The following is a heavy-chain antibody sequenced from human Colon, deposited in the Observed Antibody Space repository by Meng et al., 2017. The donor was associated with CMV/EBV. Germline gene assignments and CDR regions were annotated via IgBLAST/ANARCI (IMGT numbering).Heavy chain of an antibody. V-gene: IGHV3-21*04. CDR2: ISPSGEFT. J-gene: IGHJ5*02. CDR3: ARDFKVGRP. D-gene: IGHD1-26*01. CDR1: GFPFSLFI. Sequence: GESLKISCAASGFPFSLFIMNWVRQAPGKGLEWVSSISPSGEFTYYGDSVKGRFTVSRDNTKNLLYLEMDSLTADDTAVYFCARDFKVGRPWGQGTLVTVSS.